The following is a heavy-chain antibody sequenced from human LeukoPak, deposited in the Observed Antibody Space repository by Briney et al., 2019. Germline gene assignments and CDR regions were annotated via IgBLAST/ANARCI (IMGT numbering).Heavy chain of an antibody. CDR1: GFTFSSYW. Sequence: GGSLRLSCAASGFTFSSYWMHWLRQAPGKGRVWVSRINSEGSSKSYADSVKGRYTISRDNAKNTLYLQMNSLRAEDTAVYYCARGLGRAVAAPGYWGQGTLVTVSS. D-gene: IGHD6-19*01. CDR2: INSEGSSK. V-gene: IGHV3-74*01. CDR3: ARGLGRAVAAPGY. J-gene: IGHJ4*02.